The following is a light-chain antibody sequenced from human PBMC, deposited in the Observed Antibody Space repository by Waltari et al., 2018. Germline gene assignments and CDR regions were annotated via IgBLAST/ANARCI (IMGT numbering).Light chain of an antibody. CDR3: QQYNNWPLYT. CDR1: PSVSNK. Sequence: EAMMTQSPATLSVSPGDRATLSCTASPSVSNKVAWFQQKPGQAPSLLIYDASTRATGVPARFSGSGSGTEFTLTISSLQTEDFAVYYCQQYNNWPLYTFGQGTKLEIK. J-gene: IGKJ2*01. V-gene: IGKV3-15*01. CDR2: DAS.